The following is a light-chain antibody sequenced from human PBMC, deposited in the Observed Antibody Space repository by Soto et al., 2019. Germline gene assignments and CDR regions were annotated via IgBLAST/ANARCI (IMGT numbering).Light chain of an antibody. V-gene: IGKV3-20*01. J-gene: IGKJ1*01. CDR2: GAS. Sequence: EIVLTQSPGTLSLSPGERATLSCRASQSVTNNYLAWYQQRPGQAPRLLMYGASHRATGIPDRFSGSGSGTDFTLTISRLEPEDFAVYYCQRYGNSTGTFGQGTKVEIK. CDR1: QSVTNNY. CDR3: QRYGNSTGT.